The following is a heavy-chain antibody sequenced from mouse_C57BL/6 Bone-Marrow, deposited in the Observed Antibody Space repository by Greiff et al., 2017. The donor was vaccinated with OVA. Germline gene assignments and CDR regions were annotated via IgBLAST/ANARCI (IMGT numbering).Heavy chain of an antibody. J-gene: IGHJ1*03. CDR2: IDPSDSYT. V-gene: IGHV1-50*01. D-gene: IGHD2-4*01. CDR3: AGNYDYDGDWYFDV. CDR1: GYTFTSYW. Sequence: VQLQQPGAELVKPGASVKLSCKASGYTFTSYWMQWVKQRPGQGLEWIGEIDPSDSYTNYNQKFKGKATLTVDTSSSTAYMQLSSLTSEDSAVYYCAGNYDYDGDWYFDVWGTGTTVTVSS.